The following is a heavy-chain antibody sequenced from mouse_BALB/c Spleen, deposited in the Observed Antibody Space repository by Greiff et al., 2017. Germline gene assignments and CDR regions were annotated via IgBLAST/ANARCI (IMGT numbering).Heavy chain of an antibody. CDR1: GFTFNTYA. CDR3: VSRGYRYDVGYFDY. D-gene: IGHD2-14*01. Sequence: EVKLMESGGGLVQPKGSLKLSCAASGFTFNTYAMNWVRQAPGKGLEWVARIRSKSNNYATYYADSVKDRFTISRDDSQSMLYLQMNNLKTEDTAMYYCVSRGYRYDVGYFDYWGQGTTLTVSS. CDR2: IRSKSNNYAT. V-gene: IGHV10-1*02. J-gene: IGHJ2*01.